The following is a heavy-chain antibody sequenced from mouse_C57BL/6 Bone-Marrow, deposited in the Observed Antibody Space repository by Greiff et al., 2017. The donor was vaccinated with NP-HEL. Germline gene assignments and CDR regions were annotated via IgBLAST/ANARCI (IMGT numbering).Heavy chain of an antibody. CDR3: AREYDGDYVNWYFDV. CDR1: GYTFTSYG. D-gene: IGHD2-3*01. V-gene: IGHV1-81*01. Sequence: QVQLKESGAELARPGASVKLSCKASGYTFTSYGISWVKQRTGQGLEWIGEIYPRSGNTYYNEKFKGKATLTADKSSSTAYMELRSLTSEDSAVYICAREYDGDYVNWYFDVWGTGTTVTVSS. CDR2: IYPRSGNT. J-gene: IGHJ1*03.